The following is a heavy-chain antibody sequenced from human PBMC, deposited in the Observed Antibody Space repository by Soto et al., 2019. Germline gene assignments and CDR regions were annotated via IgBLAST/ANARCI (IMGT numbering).Heavy chain of an antibody. CDR3: ARARYNWFDP. J-gene: IGHJ5*02. CDR1: GSSISSYY. V-gene: IGHV4-59*01. CDR2: IYYSGST. Sequence: PSETLSLTCTVSGSSISSYYWSWIRQPPGKGLEWIGYIYYSGSTNYNPSLKSRVTISVDTSKNQFSLKLSSVTAADTAVYYCARARYNWFDPWGQGTLVTVSS.